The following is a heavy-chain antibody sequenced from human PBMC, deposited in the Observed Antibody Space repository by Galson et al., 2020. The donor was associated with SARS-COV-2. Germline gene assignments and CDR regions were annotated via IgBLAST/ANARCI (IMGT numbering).Heavy chain of an antibody. J-gene: IGHJ4*02. V-gene: IGHV4-39*01. CDR1: GGSIGSRTYY. CDR2: IYYSGNT. D-gene: IGHD3-9*01. CDR3: ARLYLTSRAYYFDY. Sequence: SETLSLTCTVSGGSIGSRTYYWGWIRQPPGKGLEWIGSIYYSGNTYYNPSLRSRVTISVDTSKNQFSLKLSSVTAADTAIYYCARLYLTSRAYYFDYWGQGTLVTVSS.